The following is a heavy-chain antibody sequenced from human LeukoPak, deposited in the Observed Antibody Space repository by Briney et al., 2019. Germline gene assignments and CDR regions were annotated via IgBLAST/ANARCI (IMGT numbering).Heavy chain of an antibody. CDR1: GFTFSGYA. D-gene: IGHD6-13*01. CDR2: ISGRGGST. J-gene: IGHJ4*02. CDR3: AKDLQGSSWYSPDY. V-gene: IGHV3-23*01. Sequence: PGGSLRLSCAASGFTFSGYAMTWVRQGPGKGLEWVSIISGRGGSTYYADSVKGRFTISRDNSKNTLYLQMNSLRAEDTAVYYCAKDLQGSSWYSPDYWGQGTLVTVSS.